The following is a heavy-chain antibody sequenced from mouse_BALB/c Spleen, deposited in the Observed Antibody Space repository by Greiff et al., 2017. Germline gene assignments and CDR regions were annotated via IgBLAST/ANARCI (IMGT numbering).Heavy chain of an antibody. Sequence: QVQLQQSGAELAKPGASVKMSCKASGYTFTSYWMHWVKQRPGQGLEWIGYINPSTGYTEYNQKFKDQATLTADKSSSTAYMQLSSLTSEDSAVYCCARGVLRWGFAYWGQGTLVTVSA. V-gene: IGHV1-7*01. CDR2: INPSTGYT. D-gene: IGHD1-1*01. J-gene: IGHJ3*01. CDR1: GYTFTSYW. CDR3: ARGVLRWGFAY.